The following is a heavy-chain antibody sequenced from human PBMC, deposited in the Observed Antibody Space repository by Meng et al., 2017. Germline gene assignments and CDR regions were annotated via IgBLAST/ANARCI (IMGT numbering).Heavy chain of an antibody. CDR1: GYTFLSYA. Sequence: VLVVRAGVDVSRLVAAVKVPCESCGYTFLSYAMQWLRQAPGQRLEWMGLINAENGNTKYSQKFQVRVTITRDTSATTAYMELSSLRSEDTAADYCARDKLKTFDPWGQGTLVTVSS. CDR3: ARDKLKTFDP. CDR2: INAENGNT. J-gene: IGHJ5*02. V-gene: IGHV1-3*01.